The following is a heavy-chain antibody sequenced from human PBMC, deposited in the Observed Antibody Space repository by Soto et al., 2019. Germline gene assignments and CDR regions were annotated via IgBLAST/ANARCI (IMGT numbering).Heavy chain of an antibody. CDR3: VHVLTGGRLDS. CDR2: IYWDDDK. D-gene: IGHD3-16*01. Sequence: QITLKESGPSLVKPTETLTLTCTFSGFSLSSSGVGVAWIRQPPGKPLEWLALIYWDDDKYTSPSLKSRLTSTKDPPKHQVGLLMTNMDPGGTATYFCVHVLTGGRLDSWGQGTLATVSS. CDR1: GFSLSSSGVG. J-gene: IGHJ4*02. V-gene: IGHV2-5*02.